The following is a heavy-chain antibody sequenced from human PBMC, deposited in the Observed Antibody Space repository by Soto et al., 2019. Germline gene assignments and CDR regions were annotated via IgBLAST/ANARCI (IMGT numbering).Heavy chain of an antibody. J-gene: IGHJ6*02. CDR1: GFPLSTDG. CDR2: ITGTGGNT. CDR3: ARIRGYWYGLDV. V-gene: IGHV3-23*01. Sequence: EVQLLESGGGLVQPGGSLRLSCAASGFPLSTDGMTWVRQAPGKGLEWVSAITGTGGNTYYVDSVKGRFTSSRDNSKNMLYLQVNSLRVEDTAVYYYARIRGYWYGLDVWGQGTTVTVSS.